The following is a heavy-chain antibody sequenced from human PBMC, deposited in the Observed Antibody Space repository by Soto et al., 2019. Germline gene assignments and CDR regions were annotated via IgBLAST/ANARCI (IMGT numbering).Heavy chain of an antibody. CDR2: IIPIFGTA. V-gene: IGHV1-69*13. J-gene: IGHJ6*02. CDR1: GGTFSSYA. Sequence: ASVKVSCKASGGTFSSYAISWVRQAPGQGLEWMGGIIPIFGTANYAQKFQGRVTITADESTSTAYMELSSLRSEDTAVYYCARKSVTVTTHYYYYYGMDVWGQGXTVTVSS. CDR3: ARKSVTVTTHYYYYYGMDV. D-gene: IGHD4-17*01.